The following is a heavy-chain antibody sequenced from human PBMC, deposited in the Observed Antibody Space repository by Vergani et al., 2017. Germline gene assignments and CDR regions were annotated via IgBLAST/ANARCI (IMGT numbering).Heavy chain of an antibody. CDR3: ARAEFSTNYYGQSFYLDY. D-gene: IGHD3-22*01. J-gene: IGHJ4*02. Sequence: QVQLQESGPGLVKSSQTLSLTCRVSGVSIKSRYYWTWVRQPAGKGIEWLGRVYFTGSTNYNPSLRSRLSLSLDPALNEFSLKLHSVSAGDTAMYFCARAEFSTNYYGQSFYLDYWGQGFPVTVSS. CDR1: GVSIKSRYY. CDR2: VYFTGST. V-gene: IGHV4-4*07.